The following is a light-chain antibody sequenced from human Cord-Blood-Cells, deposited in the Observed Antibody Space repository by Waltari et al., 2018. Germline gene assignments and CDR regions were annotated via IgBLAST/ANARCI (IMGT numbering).Light chain of an antibody. Sequence: QSALTQTAPVSGSPGQSITISCTGTSSDVGSYNLVSWYQQHPGKAPNLMIYEVSKRPSGVSTRFSGSKSGNTASRTISGLQAEDEADYYCCSYAGSSTLVFGGGTKLTVL. J-gene: IGLJ2*01. CDR2: EVS. V-gene: IGLV2-23*02. CDR1: SSDVGSYNL. CDR3: CSYAGSSTLV.